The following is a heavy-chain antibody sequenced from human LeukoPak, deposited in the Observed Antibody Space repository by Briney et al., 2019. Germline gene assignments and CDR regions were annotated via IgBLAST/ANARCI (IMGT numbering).Heavy chain of an antibody. CDR1: GGSISSGGYS. D-gene: IGHD3-10*01. CDR3: ARRFRFGEYGMDV. Sequence: SETLSLTCAVSGGSISSGGYSWSGIRQPPGKGLEWIGYIYHSGSTYYNPSLKSRVTISVDRSKNQFSLKLSSVTAADTAVYYCARRFRFGEYGMDVWGQGTTVTVSS. J-gene: IGHJ6*02. V-gene: IGHV4-30-2*01. CDR2: IYHSGST.